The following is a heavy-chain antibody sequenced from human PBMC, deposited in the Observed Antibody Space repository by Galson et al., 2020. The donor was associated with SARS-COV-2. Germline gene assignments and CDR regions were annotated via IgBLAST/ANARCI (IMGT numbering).Heavy chain of an antibody. D-gene: IGHD3-9*01. V-gene: IGHV4-34*01. Sequence: SQASETLSLTCAVYGESFRGYYWSWIRQPPGKGLEWIGEINHTGRTSYNPSLKSRVTISVDTSKNQFSLKLDSVTAADTAVYYCAARYFDWLLSRDFPFAYWDQGSLVTVSS. J-gene: IGHJ4*02. CDR2: INHTGRT. CDR3: AARYFDWLLSRDFPFAY. CDR1: GESFRGYY.